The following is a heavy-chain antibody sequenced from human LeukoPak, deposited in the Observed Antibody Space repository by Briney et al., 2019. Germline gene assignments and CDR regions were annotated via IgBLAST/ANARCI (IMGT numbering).Heavy chain of an antibody. CDR2: INTDGSST. V-gene: IGHV3-74*01. J-gene: IGHJ4*02. Sequence: GGSLRLSCAASGFTFSTYWMHWVRQAPGKGLVWVSRINTDGSSTSYADSVMGRFTISRDNTKNSVYLQMNSLRAEDTAVYYCARDAPAGEKPEYFFDYWGQGTLVTVSS. CDR3: ARDAPAGEKPEYFFDY. CDR1: GFTFSTYW.